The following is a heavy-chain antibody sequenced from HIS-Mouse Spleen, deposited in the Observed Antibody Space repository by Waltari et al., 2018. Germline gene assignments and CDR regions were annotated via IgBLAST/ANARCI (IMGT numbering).Heavy chain of an antibody. Sequence: QVQLVQSGAEVKKPGASVKVSCKASGYTFTSYYMHWVRHAPGQGRGWMGIINPSGGSTSYAQKFQGRVTMTRDTSTRTVYMELSSLRSEDTAVYYCARDKVPSSGYPRSDWFDPWGQGTLVTVSS. D-gene: IGHD3-22*01. CDR1: GYTFTSYY. J-gene: IGHJ5*02. CDR3: ARDKVPSSGYPRSDWFDP. CDR2: INPSGGST. V-gene: IGHV1-46*03.